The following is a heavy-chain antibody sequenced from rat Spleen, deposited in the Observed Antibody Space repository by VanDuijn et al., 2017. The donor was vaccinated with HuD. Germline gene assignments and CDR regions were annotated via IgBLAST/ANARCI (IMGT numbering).Heavy chain of an antibody. V-gene: IGHV5-31*01. D-gene: IGHD1-12*02. CDR1: GFTFNYYW. Sequence: EVQLVESGGGLVQPGRSLKLSCVTSGFTFNYYWMTWIRRAPGRGLEWVASITNASGDTYYPDSVKGRFTVSEDNTKSTLFLQMDSLRTEDTATYYCARSFDGSYYYYFDYWGQGVMVTVSS. CDR2: ITNASGDT. CDR3: ARSFDGSYYYYFDY. J-gene: IGHJ2*01.